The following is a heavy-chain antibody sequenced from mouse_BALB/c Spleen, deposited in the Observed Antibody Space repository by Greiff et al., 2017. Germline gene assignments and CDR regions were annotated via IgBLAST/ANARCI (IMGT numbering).Heavy chain of an antibody. J-gene: IGHJ2*01. Sequence: EVQLQESGGGLVQPGGSLKLSCAASGFTFSSYTMSWVRQTPEKRLEWVAYISNGGGSTYYPDTVKGRFTISRDNAKNTLYLQMSSLKSEDTAMYYCARHELGFDYWGQGTTLTVSS. D-gene: IGHD4-1*01. V-gene: IGHV5-12-2*01. CDR3: ARHELGFDY. CDR1: GFTFSSYT. CDR2: ISNGGGST.